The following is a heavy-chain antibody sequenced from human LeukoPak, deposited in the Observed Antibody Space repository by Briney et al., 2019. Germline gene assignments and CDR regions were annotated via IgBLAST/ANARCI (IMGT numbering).Heavy chain of an antibody. CDR2: IYSDGST. V-gene: IGHV3-53*01. Sequence: GGSLRLSCAASGFTVSSTYMSWVRQAPGKGLEWVPLIYSDGSTFYADSVKGRFTISRDNSKNTLYLQMSSLRAEDTAVYYCARDSSSFPNYFDYWGQGTLVTVSS. D-gene: IGHD3-3*02. CDR3: ARDSSSFPNYFDY. CDR1: GFTVSSTY. J-gene: IGHJ4*02.